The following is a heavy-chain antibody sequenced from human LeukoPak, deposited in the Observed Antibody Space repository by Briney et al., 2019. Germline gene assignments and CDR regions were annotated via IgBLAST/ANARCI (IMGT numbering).Heavy chain of an antibody. Sequence: GGSLRLSCAASGFTVSSNYMSWVRQAPGEGLEWVSVIYSGGSTYYADSVKGRFTISRDNSKNTLYLQMNSLRAEDTAVYYCARGPEGYYYYGMDVWGQGTTVTVSS. J-gene: IGHJ6*02. CDR1: GFTVSSNY. V-gene: IGHV3-66*02. CDR2: IYSGGST. CDR3: ARGPEGYYYYGMDV. D-gene: IGHD1-14*01.